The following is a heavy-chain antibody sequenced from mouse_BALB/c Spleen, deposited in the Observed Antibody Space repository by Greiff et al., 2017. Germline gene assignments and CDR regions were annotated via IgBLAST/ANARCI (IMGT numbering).Heavy chain of an antibody. CDR3: ASYRYAMDY. CDR1: GYSITSDYA. J-gene: IGHJ4*01. V-gene: IGHV3-2*02. D-gene: IGHD2-14*01. Sequence: EVQLQQSGPGLVKPSQSLSLTCTVTGYSITSDYAWNWIRQFPGNKLEWMGYISYSGSTSYNPSLKSRISITRDTSKNQFFLQLNSVTTEDTATYYCASYRYAMDYWGQGTSVTVSS. CDR2: ISYSGST.